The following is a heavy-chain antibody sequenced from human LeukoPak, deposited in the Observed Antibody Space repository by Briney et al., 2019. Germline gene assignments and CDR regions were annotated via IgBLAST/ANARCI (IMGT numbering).Heavy chain of an antibody. J-gene: IGHJ1*01. D-gene: IGHD5-18*01. CDR1: GFTFSSYW. CDR3: ARSHEGYSYGDH. Sequence: GGSLRLSCAASGFTFSSYWMHWVRQAPGNGLVWVSRISSDGNSPVYADSVKGRFTVSRDNAKNTLYLQINNLRAEDTAVYYCARSHEGYSYGDHWGRGILVTVSS. CDR2: ISSDGNSP. V-gene: IGHV3-74*01.